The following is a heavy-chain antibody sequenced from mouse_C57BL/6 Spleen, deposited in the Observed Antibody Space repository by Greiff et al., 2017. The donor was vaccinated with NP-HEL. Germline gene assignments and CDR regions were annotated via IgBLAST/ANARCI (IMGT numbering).Heavy chain of an antibody. CDR3: ARGAYYYGSSYNAMDY. D-gene: IGHD1-1*01. V-gene: IGHV3-6*01. Sequence: EVKLVESGPGLVKPSQSLSLTCSVTGYSITSGYYWNWIRQFPGNKLEWMGYISYDGSNNYNPSLKNRISITRDTSKNQFFLKLNSVTTEDTATYYCARGAYYYGSSYNAMDYWGQGTSVTVSS. CDR2: ISYDGSN. CDR1: GYSITSGYY. J-gene: IGHJ4*01.